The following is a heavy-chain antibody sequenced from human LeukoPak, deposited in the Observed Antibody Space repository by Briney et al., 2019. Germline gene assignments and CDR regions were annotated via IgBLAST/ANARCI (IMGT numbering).Heavy chain of an antibody. CDR3: AKDDHSYCSSTSCYNPPGY. Sequence: GGSLRLSCAASGFTFSSYGMHWVRQAPGKGLEWVAFIRYDGSNKYYADSVEGRFTISRDNSKNTLYLQMNSLRAEDTAVYYCAKDDHSYCSSTSCYNPPGYWGQGTLVTVSS. CDR2: IRYDGSNK. D-gene: IGHD2-2*02. J-gene: IGHJ4*02. V-gene: IGHV3-30*02. CDR1: GFTFSSYG.